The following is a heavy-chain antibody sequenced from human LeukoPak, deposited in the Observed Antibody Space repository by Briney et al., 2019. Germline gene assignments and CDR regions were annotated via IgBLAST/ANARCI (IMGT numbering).Heavy chain of an antibody. J-gene: IGHJ5*02. CDR1: GYTLSQLS. CDR3: ARGGIVVVPAAIGNWFDP. V-gene: IGHV1-46*01. Sequence: ASVKVSCRVSGYTLSQLSMHWVRRAPGQGLEWMGIINPSGGSTSYAQKFQGRVTMTRDTSTSTVYMELSSLRSEDTAVYYCARGGIVVVPAAIGNWFDPWGQGTLVTVSS. D-gene: IGHD2-2*02. CDR2: INPSGGST.